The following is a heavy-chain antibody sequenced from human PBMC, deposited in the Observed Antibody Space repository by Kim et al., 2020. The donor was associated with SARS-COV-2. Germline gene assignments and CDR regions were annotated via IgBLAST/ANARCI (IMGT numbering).Heavy chain of an antibody. J-gene: IGHJ4*01. Sequence: SETLSLTCTVSVGSISSFYWSWIRQPPGKGLEWIGYVYYSGSTNYNPSLKSRVTISVDTSKNQFSLRLTSVTAADTAVYYCARAPRGGLQRHRWYYFDY. CDR3: ARAPRGGLQRHRWYYFDY. CDR1: VGSISSFY. D-gene: IGHD3-10*01. V-gene: IGHV4-59*01. CDR2: VYYSGST.